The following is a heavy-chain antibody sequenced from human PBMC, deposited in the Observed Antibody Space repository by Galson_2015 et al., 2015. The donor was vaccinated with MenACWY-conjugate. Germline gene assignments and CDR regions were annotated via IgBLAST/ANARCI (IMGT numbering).Heavy chain of an antibody. CDR1: ASTFTNAY. J-gene: IGHJ6*03. CDR2: IKSQTDGGKT. D-gene: IGHD2-21*01. Sequence: SLRLSCAGSASTFTNAYMSWVRQAPGKGLEWVGRIKSQTDGGKTDYAAPVKGRFTISRDDSKNTLYLQMSSLKIEDTAVYYCTTHKPDAWGGLLFHCYKDVWG. CDR3: TTHKPDAWGGLLFHCYKDV. V-gene: IGHV3-15*01.